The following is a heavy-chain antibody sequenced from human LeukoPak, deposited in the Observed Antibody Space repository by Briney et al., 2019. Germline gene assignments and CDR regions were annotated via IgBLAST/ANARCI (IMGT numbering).Heavy chain of an antibody. CDR1: GFTFSNSA. CDR2: LSGSGITT. Sequence: GGSLRLSCAASGFTFSNSAMSWVRQAPGKGLEWVSILSGSGITTYYADSVKGRFTISRDNSKNTLYLQMNTLRAEDSALYYCAKGIYSSGWSYFDYWGHGTLVTVSS. CDR3: AKGIYSSGWSYFDY. V-gene: IGHV3-23*01. D-gene: IGHD6-19*01. J-gene: IGHJ4*01.